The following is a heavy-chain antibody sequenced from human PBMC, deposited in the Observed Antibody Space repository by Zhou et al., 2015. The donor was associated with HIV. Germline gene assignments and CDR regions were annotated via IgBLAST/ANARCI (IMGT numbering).Heavy chain of an antibody. CDR2: ITPILGTT. CDR3: ARDRGAARPDWRYFDL. V-gene: IGHV1-69*06. Sequence: QVQLIQSGAVLKKPGSSVKVSCEASGGTFSSNGISWVRQAPGQGLEWLGGITPILGTTKYAQKFQDRVTITADRSTNTAYMELRSLTSEDTAVYYCARDRGAARPDWRYFDLWGRGTLVTVS. D-gene: IGHD6-6*01. CDR1: GGTFSSNG. J-gene: IGHJ2*01.